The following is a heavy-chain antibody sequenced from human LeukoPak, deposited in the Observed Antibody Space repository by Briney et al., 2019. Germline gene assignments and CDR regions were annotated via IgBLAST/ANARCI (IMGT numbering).Heavy chain of an antibody. J-gene: IGHJ6*02. D-gene: IGHD2-15*01. V-gene: IGHV1-2*02. CDR1: GYTFTGYY. CDR3: ARDYVGVVAATRYYYGIDV. CDR2: INPNSGGT. Sequence: ASVKVSCKASGYTFTGYYMHWVRQAPGQGLEWMGWINPNSGGTNYAQKFQGRVTMTRDTSISTAYMELSRLRSDDTAVYYCARDYVGVVAATRYYYGIDVWGQGTTVTVSS.